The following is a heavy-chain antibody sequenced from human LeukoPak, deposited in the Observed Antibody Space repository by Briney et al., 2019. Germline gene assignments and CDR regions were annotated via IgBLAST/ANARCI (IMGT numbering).Heavy chain of an antibody. J-gene: IGHJ6*03. D-gene: IGHD2-21*01. CDR1: GGTFSSYA. Sequence: SVTVSCKASGGTFSSYAISWVRQAPGQGLEWMGGIIPIFGTANYAQKFQGRVTITTDESTSTAYMELSSLRSEDTAVYYCASGLYSDYGYYYMDVWGKGTTVTVSS. V-gene: IGHV1-69*05. CDR3: ASGLYSDYGYYYMDV. CDR2: IIPIFGTA.